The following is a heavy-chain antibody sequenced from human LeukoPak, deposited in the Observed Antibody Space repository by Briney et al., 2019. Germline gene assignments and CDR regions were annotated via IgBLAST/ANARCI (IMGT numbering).Heavy chain of an antibody. Sequence: SETLSLTCAVYGGSFSGYYWSWIRQPPGKGLEWIGSIYYSGSTYYNPSLKSRVTISVDTSKNQFSLKLSSVTAADTAVYYCARVNTAMGYYYYYMDVWGKGTTVTVSS. D-gene: IGHD5-18*01. CDR3: ARVNTAMGYYYYYMDV. CDR1: GGSFSGYY. J-gene: IGHJ6*03. V-gene: IGHV4-34*01. CDR2: IYYSGST.